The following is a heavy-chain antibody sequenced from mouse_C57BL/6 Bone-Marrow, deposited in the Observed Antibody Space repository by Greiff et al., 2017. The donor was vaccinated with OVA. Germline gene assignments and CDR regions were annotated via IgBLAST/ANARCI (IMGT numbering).Heavy chain of an antibody. CDR1: GYSFTDYN. D-gene: IGHD1-1*01. CDR3: ARRGRTITTVVAPDWYFDV. J-gene: IGHJ1*03. Sequence: LVESGPELVKPGASVKISCKASGYSFTDYNMNWVKQSNGKSLEWIGVINPNYGTTSYNQKFKGKATLTVDQSSSTAYMQLNSLTSEDSAVYYCARRGRTITTVVAPDWYFDVWGTGTTVTVSS. CDR2: INPNYGTT. V-gene: IGHV1-39*01.